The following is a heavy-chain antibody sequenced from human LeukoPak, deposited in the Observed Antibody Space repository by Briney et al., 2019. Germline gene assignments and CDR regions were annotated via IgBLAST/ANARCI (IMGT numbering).Heavy chain of an antibody. V-gene: IGHV3-30*04. D-gene: IGHD6-13*01. Sequence: GRSLRLSCAASGFTFSSYAMHWVRQAPGKGLEWVAVISYDGSNKYYADSVKGRFTISRDNSKNTLYLQMNSLRAEDTAVYYCARARHSGGSSWYYAFDIWGQGTMVTVSS. CDR2: ISYDGSNK. CDR1: GFTFSSYA. CDR3: ARARHSGGSSWYYAFDI. J-gene: IGHJ3*02.